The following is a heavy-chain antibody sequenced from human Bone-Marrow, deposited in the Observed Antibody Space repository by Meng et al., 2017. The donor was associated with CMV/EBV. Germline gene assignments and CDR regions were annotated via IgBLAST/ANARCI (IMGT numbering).Heavy chain of an antibody. J-gene: IGHJ6*02. Sequence: SETLSLTCTVSGGSISSSSYYWGWIRQPPGKGLEWIGSIYYSGSTYYNPSLKSRVTISVDTSKNQFSLKLSSVTAADTAVYYCARLTYYDFWSGYSAYYYYGMDVWGQGTTVTVSS. CDR3: ARLTYYDFWSGYSAYYYYGMDV. V-gene: IGHV4-39*01. CDR2: IYYSGST. CDR1: GGSISSSSYY. D-gene: IGHD3-3*01.